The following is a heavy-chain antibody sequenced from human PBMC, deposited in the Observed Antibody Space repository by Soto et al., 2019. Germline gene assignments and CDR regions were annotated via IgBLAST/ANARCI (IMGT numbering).Heavy chain of an antibody. Sequence: PGGSLSLSCAASGFPFSSCAMGWVRQAPGKGLEWVSDIIGSGGSTYYADSVKGRFTISRDNSKNTLYLQMNSLRAEDTAVYYCAKFPIVVVPAAVGSLFDYWGQGTLVTVSS. D-gene: IGHD2-2*01. CDR2: IIGSGGST. CDR3: AKFPIVVVPAAVGSLFDY. CDR1: GFPFSSCA. V-gene: IGHV3-23*01. J-gene: IGHJ4*02.